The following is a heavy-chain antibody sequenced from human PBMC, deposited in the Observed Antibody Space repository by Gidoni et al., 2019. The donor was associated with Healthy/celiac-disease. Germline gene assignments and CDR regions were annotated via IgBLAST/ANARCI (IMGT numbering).Heavy chain of an antibody. CDR1: GYTFTSYG. CDR3: ARGRGGYCSGGSCYWGWFDP. D-gene: IGHD2-15*01. J-gene: IGHJ5*02. Sequence: QVQLVQSGAEVKKPGASVKVSCKASGYTFTSYGIRWVRQAPGQGLEWMGWISAYNGNTNYEQKLQGRVTMTTDTSTSTAYMELRSLRSDDTAVYYCARGRGGYCSGGSCYWGWFDPWGQGTLVTVSS. V-gene: IGHV1-18*04. CDR2: ISAYNGNT.